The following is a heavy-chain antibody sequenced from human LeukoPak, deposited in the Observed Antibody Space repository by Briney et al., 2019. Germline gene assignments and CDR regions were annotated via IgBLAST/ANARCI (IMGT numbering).Heavy chain of an antibody. Sequence: GASVKVSCKTSGYTFTNYDISWVRQAPGQGLEWMGWISANNGNTNYAQKLQGRVTITTDTSTSTAYMELRSLTSDDTAVYYCTRDLGIIWGQGTMVTVSS. V-gene: IGHV1-18*01. CDR1: GYTFTNYD. J-gene: IGHJ3*02. CDR3: TRDLGII. D-gene: IGHD1-14*01. CDR2: ISANNGNT.